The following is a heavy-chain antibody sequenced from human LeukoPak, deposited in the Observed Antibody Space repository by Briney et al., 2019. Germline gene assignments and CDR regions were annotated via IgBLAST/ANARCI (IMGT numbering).Heavy chain of an antibody. V-gene: IGHV4-30-4*08. J-gene: IGHJ4*02. CDR1: GGSISSGDYY. CDR3: ARGFGELLWRYYFDY. Sequence: SETLSLTCTVSGGSISSGDYYWSWIRQPPGKGLEWIGYIYYSGSTYYNPSLKSRVTISVDTSKNQFSLKLSSVTAAGTAVYYCARGFGELLWRYYFDYWGQGTLVTVSS. CDR2: IYYSGST. D-gene: IGHD3-10*01.